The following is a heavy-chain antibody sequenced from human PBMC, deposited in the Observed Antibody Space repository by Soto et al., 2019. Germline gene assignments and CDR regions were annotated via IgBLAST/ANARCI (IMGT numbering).Heavy chain of an antibody. CDR3: ARRSGYLGYFDY. D-gene: IGHD3-10*01. CDR1: GGSISSYY. Sequence: SETLSLTCTVSGGSISSYYWSWIRQPPGKGLEWIGYIYYSGSTNYNPSLKSRVTISVDTSKNQFSLKLSSVTAADTAVYYCARRSGYLGYFDYWGQGTLVTVSS. CDR2: IYYSGST. J-gene: IGHJ4*02. V-gene: IGHV4-59*08.